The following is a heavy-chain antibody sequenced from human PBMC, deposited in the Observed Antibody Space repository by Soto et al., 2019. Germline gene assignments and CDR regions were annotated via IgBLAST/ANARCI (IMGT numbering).Heavy chain of an antibody. D-gene: IGHD2-2*01. CDR1: GFSLSTSGVG. V-gene: IGHV2-5*02. J-gene: IGHJ3*02. Sequence: QITLKESGPTLVKPTQTLTLTCTFSGFSLSTSGVGLGWIRQPPGKALEWLALIYWDDDKRYSPSLKSRLTITKDTSKNQVVLTMTNMDPVDTATYYCAHRRRPVPAAPPDAFDIWGQGTMVTVSS. CDR3: AHRRRPVPAAPPDAFDI. CDR2: IYWDDDK.